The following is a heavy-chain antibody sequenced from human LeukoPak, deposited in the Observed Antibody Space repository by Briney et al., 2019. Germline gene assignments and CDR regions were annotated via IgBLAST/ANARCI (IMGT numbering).Heavy chain of an antibody. CDR2: MNPNSGNT. CDR1: GYTFTSYD. CDR3: ATDLLTGAYYYDSSGYPVHAFDI. V-gene: IGHV1-8*01. D-gene: IGHD3-22*01. J-gene: IGHJ3*02. Sequence: ASVKVSCKASGYTFTSYDINWVRQATGQGLEWMGWMNPNSGNTGYAQKFQGRVTMTEDTSTDTAYMELSSLRSEDTAVYYCATDLLTGAYYYDSSGYPVHAFDIWGQGTMVTVSS.